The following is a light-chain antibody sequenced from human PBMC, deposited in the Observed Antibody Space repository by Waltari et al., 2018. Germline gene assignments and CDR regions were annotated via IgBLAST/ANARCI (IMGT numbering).Light chain of an antibody. J-gene: IGLJ3*02. V-gene: IGLV8-61*01. CDR2: KPN. CDR1: SGSLSTTSY. Sequence: QTVVTQEPSLSVSPGGTVTLTCALSSGSLSTTSYATWYQQTPGQAPPTLVSKPNARSSGVPDRFSGSILGNTAALTITGAQADEESDYYCALYMGSGIWVFGGGTRLTVL. CDR3: ALYMGSGIWV.